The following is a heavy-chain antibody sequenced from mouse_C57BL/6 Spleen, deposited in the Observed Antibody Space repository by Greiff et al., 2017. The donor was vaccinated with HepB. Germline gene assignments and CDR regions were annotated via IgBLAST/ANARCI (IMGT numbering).Heavy chain of an antibody. CDR2: ISNGGGST. V-gene: IGHV5-12*01. Sequence: EVQLVESGGGLVQPGGSLKLSCAASGFTFSDYYMYWVRQTPEKRLEWVAYISNGGGSTYYPDTVKGRFTISRDNAKNTLYLQMSRLKSEDTAMYYCARNDYDGPPFAYWGQGTLVTVSA. D-gene: IGHD2-4*01. CDR3: ARNDYDGPPFAY. CDR1: GFTFSDYY. J-gene: IGHJ3*01.